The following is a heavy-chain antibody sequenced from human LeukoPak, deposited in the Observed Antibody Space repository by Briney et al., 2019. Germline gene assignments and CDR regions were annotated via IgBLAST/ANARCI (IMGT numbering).Heavy chain of an antibody. CDR3: AKDHSYGSGSLPLPDY. Sequence: GGSLRLSCAASGFTFSSYAMSWVRQAPGKGLEWVSAISGSGDSTYYAEYVKGRFTISRDNSKNTLYLQMNSLRAEDTAVYYCAKDHSYGSGSLPLPDYWGQGTLVTVSS. J-gene: IGHJ4*02. V-gene: IGHV3-23*01. CDR1: GFTFSSYA. CDR2: ISGSGDST. D-gene: IGHD3-10*01.